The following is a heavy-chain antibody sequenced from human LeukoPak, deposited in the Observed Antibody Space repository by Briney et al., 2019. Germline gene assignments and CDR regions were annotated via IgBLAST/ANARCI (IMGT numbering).Heavy chain of an antibody. CDR3: ATPAGYSSGWYGFRYYFDY. D-gene: IGHD6-19*01. V-gene: IGHV3-23*01. J-gene: IGHJ4*02. Sequence: XNXXXXXPGKGXEWVSAISGSGGSTYYADSVKGRFTISRDNSKNTLYLQMNSLRAEDTAVYYCATPAGYSSGWYGFRYYFDYWGQGTLVTVSS. CDR2: ISGSGGST.